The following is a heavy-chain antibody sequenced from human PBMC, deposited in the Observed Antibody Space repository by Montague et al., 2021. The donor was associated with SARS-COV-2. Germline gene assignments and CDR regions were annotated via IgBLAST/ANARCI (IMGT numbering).Heavy chain of an antibody. Sequence: TLSLTCTVSGGSISSGSYHWSWIRQPAGKGLEWIGRIYTSGSTNYNPSLKSRVTISVDTSKNQFSLKLSSVTAADTAVYYCARDRPPVATTFYYYYYGMDVWGQGTTVTVSS. J-gene: IGHJ6*02. CDR1: GGSISSGSYH. CDR3: ARDRPPVATTFYYYYYGMDV. CDR2: IYTSGST. D-gene: IGHD5-12*01. V-gene: IGHV4-61*02.